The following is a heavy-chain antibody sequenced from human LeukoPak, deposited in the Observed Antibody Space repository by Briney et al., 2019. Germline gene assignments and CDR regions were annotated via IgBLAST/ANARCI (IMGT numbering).Heavy chain of an antibody. D-gene: IGHD6-13*01. V-gene: IGHV1-8*03. CDR2: MNPNSGNT. CDR1: GYTFTSYD. J-gene: IGHJ6*03. Sequence: ASVKVSCKASGYTFTSYDINWVRQATGQGLEWMGWMNPNSGNTGYAQKFQGRVTITRNTSIGTAYMELSSLRSEDTAVYYCARAYSSSWYFNYYYMDVWGKGTTVTISS. CDR3: ARAYSSSWYFNYYYMDV.